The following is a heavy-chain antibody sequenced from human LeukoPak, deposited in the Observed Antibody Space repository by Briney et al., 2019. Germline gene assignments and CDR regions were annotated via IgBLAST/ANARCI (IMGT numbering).Heavy chain of an antibody. CDR1: GGTFSSYA. V-gene: IGHV1-69*13. Sequence: SVKVSCKASGGTFSSYAISWVRQAPGQGLVWMGGIIPIFGTANYAQKFQGRVTITADESTSTAYMELSSLRSEDTAVYYCARGRDCGGDCYYYYYGMDVWGKGTTVTVSS. CDR3: ARGRDCGGDCYYYYYGMDV. D-gene: IGHD2-21*02. J-gene: IGHJ6*04. CDR2: IIPIFGTA.